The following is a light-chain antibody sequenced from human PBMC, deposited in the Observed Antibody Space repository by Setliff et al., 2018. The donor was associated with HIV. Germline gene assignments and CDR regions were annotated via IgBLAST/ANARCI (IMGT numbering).Light chain of an antibody. J-gene: IGKJ4*01. CDR1: QSVSSN. CDR2: GAS. Sequence: EIVMAQSPATLSVSPGERATLSCRASQSVSSNLAWYQQKPGQAPSLLIYGASTRATSIPARFSGSGSGTEFTLTISSLQSEDFAIYYCQQYNDWPLTFGGGTKVDIK. V-gene: IGKV3-15*01. CDR3: QQYNDWPLT.